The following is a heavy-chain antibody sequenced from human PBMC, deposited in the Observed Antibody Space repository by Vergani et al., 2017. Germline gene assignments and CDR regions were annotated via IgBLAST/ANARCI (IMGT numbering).Heavy chain of an antibody. CDR3: ARGQSLYYYYYMDV. CDR2: INHSGST. CDR1: GGSFSGYY. Sequence: QVQLQQWGAGLLKPSETLSLTCAVYGGSFSGYYWSWIRQPPGKGLEWIGEINHSGSTNYNPSLKSRVTISVETSKNQFSLKLSSVTAADTAVYYCARGQSLYYYYYMDVWGKGTTVTVSS. V-gene: IGHV4-34*01. J-gene: IGHJ6*03.